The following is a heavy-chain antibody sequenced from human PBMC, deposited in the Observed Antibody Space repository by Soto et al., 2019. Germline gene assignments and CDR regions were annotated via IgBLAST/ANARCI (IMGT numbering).Heavy chain of an antibody. CDR2: IYYSGST. D-gene: IGHD6-25*01. J-gene: IGHJ4*02. CDR1: GGSIITVGYC. Sequence: SETLSLTCTVSGGSIITVGYCWSWIRQHPGKGLEWIGYIYYSGSTYYNPSLKSRVTISVDTSKNQFSLKLSSVTAADTAVYYCARVIAASGTSYYFDYWGQGTVVTVSS. V-gene: IGHV4-31*03. CDR3: ARVIAASGTSYYFDY.